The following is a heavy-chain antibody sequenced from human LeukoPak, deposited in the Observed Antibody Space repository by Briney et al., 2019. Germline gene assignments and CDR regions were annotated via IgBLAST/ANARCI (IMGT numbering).Heavy chain of an antibody. CDR2: ISSSSSYI. Sequence: PGGSLRLSCAASGFTFSSYSMNWVRQAPGKGLEWVSSISSSSSYIYYADSVKGRFTISRDNAKNSLYLQMNSLRAEDTAEYYCARDELSYCSGGSCYRGPVGYWGQGTLVTVSS. CDR1: GFTFSSYS. CDR3: ARDELSYCSGGSCYRGPVGY. D-gene: IGHD2-15*01. V-gene: IGHV3-21*01. J-gene: IGHJ4*02.